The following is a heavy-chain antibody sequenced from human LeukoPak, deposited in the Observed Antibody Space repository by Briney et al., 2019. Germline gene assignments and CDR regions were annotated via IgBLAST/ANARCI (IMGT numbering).Heavy chain of an antibody. J-gene: IGHJ4*02. CDR1: GFTFSSYS. CDR2: ISSSSSYI. V-gene: IGHV3-21*01. Sequence: PGGSLRLSCAASGFTFSSYSMNWVRQAPGRGLEWVSSISSSSSYIYYADSVKGRFTISRDNAKNSLYLQTNSLRAEDTAVYYCARSQTRWLQSTYWGQGTLVTVSS. CDR3: ARSQTRWLQSTY. D-gene: IGHD5-24*01.